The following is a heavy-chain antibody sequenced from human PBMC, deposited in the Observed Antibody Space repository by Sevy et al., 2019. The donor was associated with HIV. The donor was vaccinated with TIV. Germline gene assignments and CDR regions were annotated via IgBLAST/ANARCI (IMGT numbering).Heavy chain of an antibody. V-gene: IGHV1-18*01. CDR2: ISAHNGDT. CDR1: GYTFTSYR. D-gene: IGHD2-15*01. Sequence: ASVKVSCKASGYTFTSYRIYWVRQAPGQGLESMGWISAHNGDTNYAQKFQGRVTMITDTSTTTAYMDLRSLRSDDTALYYYARAYCSGGRCYSLAYWGQGTLVTVSS. CDR3: ARAYCSGGRCYSLAY. J-gene: IGHJ4*02.